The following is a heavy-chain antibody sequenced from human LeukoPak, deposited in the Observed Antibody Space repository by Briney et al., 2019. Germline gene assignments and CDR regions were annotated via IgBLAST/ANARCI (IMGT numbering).Heavy chain of an antibody. Sequence: GASVKVSCKVSGYTLTELSMHWVRQAPGKGLEWMGGFDPEDGETIYAQKFQGRVTMTEDTSTDTAYMELSSLRSEDTAVYYCATVPYGSGSPPYYFDYWGQGTLVTVSS. D-gene: IGHD3-10*01. CDR2: FDPEDGET. CDR1: GYTLTELS. J-gene: IGHJ4*02. CDR3: ATVPYGSGSPPYYFDY. V-gene: IGHV1-24*01.